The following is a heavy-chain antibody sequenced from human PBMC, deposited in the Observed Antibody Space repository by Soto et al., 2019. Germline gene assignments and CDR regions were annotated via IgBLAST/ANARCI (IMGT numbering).Heavy chain of an antibody. D-gene: IGHD2-2*01. J-gene: IGHJ5*02. CDR3: AGVVRFFSSPTCRGRKWFDP. Sequence: VPLQESGPGLVVPSQTLSLTCSVSGGSISSGDYYWSWNRQPPGKGLVWSGSMFNVGATYYNPSHTSRVTISVNSSKNQFSLKLRVVTAADTAVYHCAGVVRFFSSPTCRGRKWFDPWGQGTLVTVTS. CDR1: GGSISSGDYY. CDR2: MFNVGAT. V-gene: IGHV4-30-4*01.